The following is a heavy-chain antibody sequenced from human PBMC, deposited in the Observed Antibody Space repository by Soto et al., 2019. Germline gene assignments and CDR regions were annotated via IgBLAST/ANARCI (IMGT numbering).Heavy chain of an antibody. V-gene: IGHV3-21*01. CDR1: GFTFSSYS. Sequence: GGSLRLSCAASGFTFSSYSMNWVRQAPGKGLEWVSSISSSSSYIYYADSVKGRFTISRDNAKNSLYLQMNSLRAEDTAVYYCARVEVVAATRFYFDYWGQGTLVTVSS. CDR2: ISSSSSYI. CDR3: ARVEVVAATRFYFDY. J-gene: IGHJ4*02. D-gene: IGHD2-15*01.